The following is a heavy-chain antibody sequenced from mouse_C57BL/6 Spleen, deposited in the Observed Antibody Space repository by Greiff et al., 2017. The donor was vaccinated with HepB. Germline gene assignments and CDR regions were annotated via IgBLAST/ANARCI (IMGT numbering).Heavy chain of an antibody. CDR1: GFTFSDYG. CDR3: ARMNDYYAMDY. V-gene: IGHV5-17*01. J-gene: IGHJ4*01. CDR2: ISSGSSTI. Sequence: EAKLMESGGGLVKPGGSLKLSCAASGFTFSDYGMHWVRQAPEKGLEWVAYISSGSSTIYYADTVKGRFTISRDNAKNTLFLQMTSLRSEDTAMYYCARMNDYYAMDYWGQGTSVTVSS.